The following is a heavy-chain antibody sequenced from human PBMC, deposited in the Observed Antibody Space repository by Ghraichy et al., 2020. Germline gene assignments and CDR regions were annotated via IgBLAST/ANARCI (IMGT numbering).Heavy chain of an antibody. Sequence: GGSLRLSCAASGFTFSSYAMSWARQAHGKGLEWVSGINSNGDSTYYADSVKGRFTISRDDSRNTVYLQMNSLRAEDTAVYYCDVGPWGQGTLVTVSS. CDR3: DVGP. V-gene: IGHV3-23*01. CDR2: INSNGDST. CDR1: GFTFSSYA. J-gene: IGHJ5*02.